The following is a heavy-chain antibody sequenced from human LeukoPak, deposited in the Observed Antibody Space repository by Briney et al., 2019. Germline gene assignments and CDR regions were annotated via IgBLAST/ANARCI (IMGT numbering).Heavy chain of an antibody. CDR1: GGSISSGGYY. CDR2: IYYSGST. Sequence: SETLSLTCTVSGGSISSGGYYWSWIRQHPGKGLEWIGYIYYSGSTYYNPSLKSRVTISVDTSKNQFSLKLSSVTAADTAVYYCARGDYGELYCFDYWGQGTLVTVSS. V-gene: IGHV4-31*03. J-gene: IGHJ4*02. CDR3: ARGDYGELYCFDY. D-gene: IGHD4-17*01.